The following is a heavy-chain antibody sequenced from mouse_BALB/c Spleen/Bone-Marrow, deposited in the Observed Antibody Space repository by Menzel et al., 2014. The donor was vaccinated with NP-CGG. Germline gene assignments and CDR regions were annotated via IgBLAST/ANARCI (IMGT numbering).Heavy chain of an antibody. CDR3: AAYYYGSSYGSAY. CDR1: GFNIKDTY. Sequence: VQLQQSGAELVKPGASVKLSCTASGFNIKDTYMHWVKQRPEQGLEWIGRIDPANGNTKYDPKFQGKATITADTSSKTAYLQLSSLTSEDTAVYYCAAYYYGSSYGSAYWGQGTLVTVSA. V-gene: IGHV14-3*02. CDR2: IDPANGNT. J-gene: IGHJ3*01. D-gene: IGHD1-1*01.